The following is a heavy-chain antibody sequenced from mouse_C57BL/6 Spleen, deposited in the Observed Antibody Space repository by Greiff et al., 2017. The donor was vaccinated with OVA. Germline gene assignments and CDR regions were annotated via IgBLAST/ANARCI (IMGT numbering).Heavy chain of an antibody. Sequence: VQRVESGAELAKPGASVKLSCKASGYTFTSYWMHWVKQRPGQGLEWIGYINPSSGYTKYNQKFKDKATLTADKSSSTAYMQLSSLTYEDSAVYYCARGQQTAQATFWFAYWGQGTLVTVSA. V-gene: IGHV1-7*01. CDR1: GYTFTSYW. D-gene: IGHD3-2*02. CDR2: INPSSGYT. J-gene: IGHJ3*01. CDR3: ARGQQTAQATFWFAY.